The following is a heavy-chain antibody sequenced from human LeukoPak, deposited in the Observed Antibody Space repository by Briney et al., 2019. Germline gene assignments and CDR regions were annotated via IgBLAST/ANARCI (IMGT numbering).Heavy chain of an antibody. Sequence: GGSLRLSCAASGFTFSSYAMSWVRQAPGKGLEWVSAISGSGGSTYYADSVKGRFTISRDNSKNTLYLQMNSLRAEDTAVYYCAKDRPRITIFGVVPDHDAFDIWGQGTMVTVSS. V-gene: IGHV3-23*01. J-gene: IGHJ3*02. D-gene: IGHD3-3*01. CDR1: GFTFSSYA. CDR2: ISGSGGST. CDR3: AKDRPRITIFGVVPDHDAFDI.